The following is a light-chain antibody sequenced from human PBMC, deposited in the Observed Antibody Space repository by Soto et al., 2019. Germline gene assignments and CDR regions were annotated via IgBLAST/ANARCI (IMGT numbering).Light chain of an antibody. CDR3: QQYNNWPPP. J-gene: IGKJ5*01. V-gene: IGKV3-15*01. Sequence: EIVMTQSPATLSVSPGERATLSCRASQSVSSNLAWYQQKPCQAPRLLIYGASTRATGIPARFSGSGSGTEFTLTISSLQSEDFAVYYCQQYNNWPPPFGQGTRLEMK. CDR1: QSVSSN. CDR2: GAS.